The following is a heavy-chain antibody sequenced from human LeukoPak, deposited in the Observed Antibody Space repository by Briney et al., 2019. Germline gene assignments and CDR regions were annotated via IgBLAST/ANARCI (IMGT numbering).Heavy chain of an antibody. CDR2: IYTRGTT. Sequence: SETLSLTCSVSGGSISSYYWSRIQQPPGKGLEWIGYIYTRGTTNYSPSLKSRVTISADTSKSQFSLKLTSVTAADTAVYYCAGSLPAPKEFAYWGQGTLVTVSS. V-gene: IGHV4-4*09. CDR3: AGSLPAPKEFAY. J-gene: IGHJ4*02. D-gene: IGHD3-16*02. CDR1: GGSISSYY.